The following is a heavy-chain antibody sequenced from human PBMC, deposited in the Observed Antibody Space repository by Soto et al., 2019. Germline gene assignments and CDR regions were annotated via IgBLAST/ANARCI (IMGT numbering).Heavy chain of an antibody. CDR3: AREKQTRYYYYYGMDV. Sequence: SETLSLTCTVSGGSISSYYWSWIRQPPGKGLEWIGEINHSGSTNYNPSLKSRVTISVDTSKNQFSLKLSSVTAADTAVYYCAREKQTRYYYYYGMDVWGQGTTVTVSS. V-gene: IGHV4-34*01. D-gene: IGHD2-2*01. CDR1: GGSISSYY. CDR2: INHSGST. J-gene: IGHJ6*02.